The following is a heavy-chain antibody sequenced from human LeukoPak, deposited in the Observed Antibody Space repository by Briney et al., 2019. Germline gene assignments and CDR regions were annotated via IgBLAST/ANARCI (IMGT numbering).Heavy chain of an antibody. CDR2: ISYDGSNK. V-gene: IGHV3-30*01. J-gene: IGHJ4*02. CDR1: GFPFRSFA. Sequence: GSLGLSFGTSGFPFRSFALPWVRPASGQGLGGVAVISYDGSNKYYADSVKGRFTISRDNSKNTLYLQMNSLRAEDTAVYYCAREGPGGTVSLDYWGQGTLVTVSS. D-gene: IGHD4-11*01. CDR3: AREGPGGTVSLDY.